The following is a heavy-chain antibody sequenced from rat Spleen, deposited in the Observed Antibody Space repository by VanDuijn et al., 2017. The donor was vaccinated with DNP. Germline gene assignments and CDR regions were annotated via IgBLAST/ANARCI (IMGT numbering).Heavy chain of an antibody. CDR1: GFSFTSYH. J-gene: IGHJ2*01. D-gene: IGHD1-2*01. CDR2: IWSSGDT. V-gene: IGHV2-32*01. CDR3: TREEPRILYYFSSLFDY. Sequence: QVQLKESGPGLVQPSQTLSLTCTVSGFSFTSYHVHWVRQPPGKGLDWMGVIWSSGDTDYHSAIKPRLTISRDTSKSQVSLEMNSLQTEDTAIYFCTREEPRILYYFSSLFDYWGQGVMVTVSS.